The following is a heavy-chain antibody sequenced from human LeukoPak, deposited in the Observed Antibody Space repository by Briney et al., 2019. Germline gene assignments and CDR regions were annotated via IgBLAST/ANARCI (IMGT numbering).Heavy chain of an antibody. CDR2: IYYSGTT. D-gene: IGHD3-16*01. Sequence: SETLSLTCSASGDSISSYYWSWIRQPPGKGLEWIGYIYYSGTTKYNPSLENRVTISVDTSKSQFSLKVNSVTSADTAIYYCATSYYDYDRWDYWGQGALVTVSS. CDR3: ATSYYDYDRWDY. CDR1: GDSISSYY. J-gene: IGHJ4*02. V-gene: IGHV4-59*01.